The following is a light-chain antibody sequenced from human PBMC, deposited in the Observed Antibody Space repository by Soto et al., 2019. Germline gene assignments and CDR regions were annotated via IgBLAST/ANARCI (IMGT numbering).Light chain of an antibody. CDR1: QSVSSSC. Sequence: EIVLTQSPGTLSLSPGERATLSCRASQSVSSSCLAWYQQKPGHAPRLLIDGASSSATGIPDRFSGSGSGTGFTLTISRLEPEDFAVYYCQQCGSSPLTFGGGTKVEIK. CDR2: GAS. V-gene: IGKV3-20*01. J-gene: IGKJ4*01. CDR3: QQCGSSPLT.